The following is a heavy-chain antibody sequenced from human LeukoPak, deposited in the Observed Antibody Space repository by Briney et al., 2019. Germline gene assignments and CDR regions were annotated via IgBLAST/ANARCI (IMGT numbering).Heavy chain of an antibody. J-gene: IGHJ4*02. CDR1: GFTFSGYW. V-gene: IGHV3-7*01. D-gene: IGHD5-18*01. CDR2: IKQDGSVK. CDR3: ARGYSYGYFDY. Sequence: GGSLRLSCAASGFTFSGYWMSWVRQAPGKGLEWVANIKQDGSVKYYVDSVKGRFTISRDNSKNTLYLQMNSLRAEDTAVYYCARGYSYGYFDYWGQGTLVTVSS.